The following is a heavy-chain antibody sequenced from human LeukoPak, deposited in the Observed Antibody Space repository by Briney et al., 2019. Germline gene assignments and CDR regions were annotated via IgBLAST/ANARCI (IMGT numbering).Heavy chain of an antibody. V-gene: IGHV4-61*08. CDR3: ARVPYSGSYYFDY. Sequence: PSETLSLTCAVSGGSISSGGYSWSWIRQPPGKGLEWIGYIYYSGSTNYNPSLKSRVTISVDTSKNQFSLKLSSVTAADTAVYYCARVPYSGSYYFDYWGQGTLVTVSS. D-gene: IGHD1-26*01. CDR2: IYYSGST. CDR1: GGSISSGGYS. J-gene: IGHJ4*02.